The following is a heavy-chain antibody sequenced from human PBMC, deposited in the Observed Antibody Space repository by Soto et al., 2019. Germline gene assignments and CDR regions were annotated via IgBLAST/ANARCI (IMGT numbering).Heavy chain of an antibody. Sequence: GGSLRLSCAASGFTCRIYSMHWVRQSPGKGLEWVAVMWYDGTNKYDGESVKGRFTISRDNSENTLYLQMNSLRVEDTAVYYCARDATFGTNRGSFDISGHGTLDTV. J-gene: IGHJ3*02. D-gene: IGHD2-15*01. CDR1: GFTCRIYS. V-gene: IGHV3-33*01. CDR3: ARDATFGTNRGSFDI. CDR2: MWYDGTNK.